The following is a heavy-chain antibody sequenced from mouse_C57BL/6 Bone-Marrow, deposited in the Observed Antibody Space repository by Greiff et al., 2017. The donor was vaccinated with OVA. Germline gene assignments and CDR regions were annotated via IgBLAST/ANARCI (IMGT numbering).Heavy chain of an antibody. V-gene: IGHV3-6*01. CDR3: ARGVTLDY. CDR2: ISYDGSN. J-gene: IGHJ2*01. CDR1: GYSITSGYY. Sequence: EVQLMESGPGLVKPSQSLSLTCSVTGYSITSGYYWNWIRQFPGNKLEWMGYISYDGSNNYNPSFKNRISITRDTTTNTFFLKLNSVTTEDTATYYCARGVTLDYWGQGTTLTVSS. D-gene: IGHD2-1*01.